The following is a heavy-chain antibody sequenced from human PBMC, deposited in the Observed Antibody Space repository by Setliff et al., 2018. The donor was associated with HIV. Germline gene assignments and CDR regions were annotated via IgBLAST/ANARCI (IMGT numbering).Heavy chain of an antibody. CDR3: ARTNNNYYYDTSDYFVGYYFDS. CDR2: IKQDGNEE. CDR1: GFTFSTYW. J-gene: IGHJ4*02. Sequence: GGSLRLSCSASGFTFSTYWMSWVRQPPGKGLEWVANIKQDGNEEDYLDSVKGRFTISRDNAKNSLYLHMNSLRAEDSAVYYCARTNNNYYYDTSDYFVGYYFDSWGQGTLVTVSS. D-gene: IGHD3-22*01. V-gene: IGHV3-7*05.